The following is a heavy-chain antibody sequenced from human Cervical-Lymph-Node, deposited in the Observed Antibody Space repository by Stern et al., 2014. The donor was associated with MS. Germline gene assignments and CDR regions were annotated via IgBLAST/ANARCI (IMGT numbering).Heavy chain of an antibody. CDR1: GGTFSNYA. Sequence: VQLGESGAEVKKPGSSVKVSCKASGGTFSNYATSWVRQAPGHGLEWMGGIVPLFGKPNYAQKFQGRVTITADESTSTAYMDLSSLRSEDTAVYYCASPLTATSVPFGYYGMDVWGQGTTVTVS. D-gene: IGHD4-17*01. V-gene: IGHV1-69*01. J-gene: IGHJ6*02. CDR2: IVPLFGKP. CDR3: ASPLTATSVPFGYYGMDV.